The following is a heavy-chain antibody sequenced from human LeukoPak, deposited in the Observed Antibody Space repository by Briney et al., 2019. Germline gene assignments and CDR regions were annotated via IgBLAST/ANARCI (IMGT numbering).Heavy chain of an antibody. V-gene: IGHV1-69*05. CDR2: IIPIFGTA. CDR3: ARVAYCGGDCWQNTYYFDY. Sequence: WASVKVSCKASGYTFTSYGISWVRQAPGQGLEWMGGIIPIFGTANYAQKFQGRVTITTDESTSTAYMELSSLRSEDTAVYYCARVAYCGGDCWQNTYYFDYWGQGTLVTVSS. J-gene: IGHJ4*02. D-gene: IGHD2-21*02. CDR1: GYTFTSYG.